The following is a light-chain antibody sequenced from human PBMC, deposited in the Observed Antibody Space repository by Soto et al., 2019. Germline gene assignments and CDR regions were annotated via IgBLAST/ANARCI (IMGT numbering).Light chain of an antibody. CDR1: SSNIGSNT. CDR3: AAWDDSLNGWV. CDR2: NNN. Sequence: QSVLTQPPSASGTPGQRVTISCSGSSSNIGSNTVNWYQQLPGTAPKLLIYNNNQRPSGVPDRFSGSKSGTSASLAISGLQSEDEADYYCAAWDDSLNGWVFGGGTQLT. J-gene: IGLJ3*02. V-gene: IGLV1-44*01.